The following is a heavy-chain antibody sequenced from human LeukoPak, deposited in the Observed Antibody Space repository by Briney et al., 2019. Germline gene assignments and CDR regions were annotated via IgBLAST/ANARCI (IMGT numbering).Heavy chain of an antibody. CDR3: ARDASWYGDPYFDY. CDR1: GFTFSSYA. J-gene: IGHJ4*02. Sequence: PGGSLRLSCAASGFTFSSYAMHWVRQAPGKGLEYVSAISSNGGSTYYANSVKGRFTISRDNSKNTLYLQMGSLRAEDMAVYYCARDASWYGDPYFDYWGQGTLVTVSS. CDR2: ISSNGGST. D-gene: IGHD6-13*01. V-gene: IGHV3-64*01.